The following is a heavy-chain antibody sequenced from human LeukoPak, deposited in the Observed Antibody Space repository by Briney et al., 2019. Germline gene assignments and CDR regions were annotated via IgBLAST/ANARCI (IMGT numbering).Heavy chain of an antibody. Sequence: GGSLRLSCAASGFTFSSYGMHWVRQAPGKGLEWVAFIRYDGSNKYYADSVKGRFTISRDNSKNTLYLQMNSLRAEDTAVYYCAKDRSGSLFGNWFDPWGQGTLVTVSS. CDR3: AKDRSGSLFGNWFDP. CDR1: GFTFSSYG. D-gene: IGHD1-26*01. V-gene: IGHV3-30*02. J-gene: IGHJ5*02. CDR2: IRYDGSNK.